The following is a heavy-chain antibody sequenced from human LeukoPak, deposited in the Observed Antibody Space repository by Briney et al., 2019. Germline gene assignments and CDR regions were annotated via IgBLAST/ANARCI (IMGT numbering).Heavy chain of an antibody. CDR1: RFTFSSYA. CDR3: ARGWLQSGFDY. V-gene: IGHV3-30*04. CDR2: ISYDGSNT. Sequence: PGRSLRLSCAASRFTFSSYAMLWVRQLPGKGLEWVAIISYDGSNTYYADSVKGRFTISRDNSKNTLYLQMNSLRGEDTAVYYCARGWLQSGFDYWAQGTLVTVSS. J-gene: IGHJ4*02. D-gene: IGHD5-24*01.